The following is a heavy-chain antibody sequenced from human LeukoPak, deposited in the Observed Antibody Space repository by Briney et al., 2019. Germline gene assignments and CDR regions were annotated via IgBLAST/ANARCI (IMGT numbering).Heavy chain of an antibody. CDR2: IYPGDSDT. V-gene: IGHV5-51*01. Sequence: GESLKISCKTSGYRFSTYWIAWVRQLPGKGLEWMGIIYPGDSDTRYSPSFQGQVTISADKSISTAYLQWSSLKASDTAMYYCARRGYGSGTYYFDYWGQGTLVTVSS. D-gene: IGHD3-10*01. CDR1: GYRFSTYW. CDR3: ARRGYGSGTYYFDY. J-gene: IGHJ4*02.